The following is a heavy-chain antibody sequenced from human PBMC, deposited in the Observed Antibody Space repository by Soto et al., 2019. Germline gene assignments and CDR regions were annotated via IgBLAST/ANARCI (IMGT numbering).Heavy chain of an antibody. Sequence: QLQLQESGPGLVKPSETLSLTCTVSGGSISSSSYYWGWIRQPPGKGLEWIGSIYYSGSTYYNPPLTSRVTISADTSTTQFSLPLSSVTAADPAVYYCARLPYCSSNRCLGGFDPWGQGTLVTVSS. V-gene: IGHV4-39*01. CDR1: GGSISSSSYY. CDR3: ARLPYCSSNRCLGGFDP. CDR2: IYYSGST. D-gene: IGHD2-2*01. J-gene: IGHJ5*02.